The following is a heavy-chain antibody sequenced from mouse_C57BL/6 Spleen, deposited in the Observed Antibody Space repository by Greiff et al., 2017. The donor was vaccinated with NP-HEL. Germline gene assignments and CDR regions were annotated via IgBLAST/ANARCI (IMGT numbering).Heavy chain of an antibody. CDR1: GYTFTSYT. V-gene: IGHV1-4*01. D-gene: IGHD1-1*01. CDR2: INPSSGST. Sequence: QVQLQQSGADLARPGASVKMSCKASGYTFTSYTMHWVQQRPGQGLEWIGYINPSSGSTKYNQKFKDKATLTADKSSSTAYMQLSTLTSEDSAVYYGAWPIYYYGSSYLDYWGKGTTLTVSS. J-gene: IGHJ2*01. CDR3: AWPIYYYGSSYLDY.